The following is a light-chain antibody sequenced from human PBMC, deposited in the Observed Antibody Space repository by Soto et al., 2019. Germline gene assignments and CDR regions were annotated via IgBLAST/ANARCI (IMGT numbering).Light chain of an antibody. Sequence: DIQMTQSPSSLSASVGDRVTITCRASQDISNYLNWYQQRPGKAPKLLIYDASNLERGVPSRFSGTRSGTHFTFAITSLQPEDVATYYCQQSDSLPIPFGQGPRLEI. CDR1: QDISNY. CDR2: DAS. V-gene: IGKV1-33*01. CDR3: QQSDSLPIP. J-gene: IGKJ5*01.